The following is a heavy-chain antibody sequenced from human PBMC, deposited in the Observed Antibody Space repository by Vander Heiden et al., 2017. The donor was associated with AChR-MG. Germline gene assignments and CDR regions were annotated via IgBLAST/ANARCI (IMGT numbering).Heavy chain of an antibody. CDR1: GFTFDDYA. CDR2: ISWNSGTI. Sequence: EVQLVESGGGLVQPGRSLRLSCAASGFTFDDYAMHWVRQAPGKGLEWVSGISWNSGTIGYADSVKGRFTISRDNAKNSLYMQMNSLRAEDTAFYDCVCIAGALTRWGQGTLVTVSS. D-gene: IGHD6-13*01. V-gene: IGHV3-9*01. CDR3: VCIAGALTR. J-gene: IGHJ4*02.